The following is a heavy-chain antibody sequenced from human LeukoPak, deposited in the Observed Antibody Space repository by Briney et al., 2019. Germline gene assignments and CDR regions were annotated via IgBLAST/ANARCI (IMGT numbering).Heavy chain of an antibody. V-gene: IGHV4-59*01. CDR2: IYYSGST. Sequence: SETLSLTCTVSGGSISSYYWSWIRQPPGKGLEWIGYIYYSGSTNYNPSLKSRVTISVDMSKSQFSLKLTSVTAADSAIYYCARGPFFDYWGQGTLVTVSS. J-gene: IGHJ4*02. CDR1: GGSISSYY. CDR3: ARGPFFDY.